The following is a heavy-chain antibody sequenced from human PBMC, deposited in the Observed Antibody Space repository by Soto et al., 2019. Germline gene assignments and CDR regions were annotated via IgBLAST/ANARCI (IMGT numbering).Heavy chain of an antibody. D-gene: IGHD3-10*01. CDR3: ARETAWFGEGPHLGYGMDV. Sequence: QVQLVESGGGVVQPGRSLRLSCAASGFTFSSSGMHWVRQAPGKGLEWVAVISYDGSNKYYGDSVKGRFTSCRDNSKNPLYPQRIGLGAEDTTVYYGARETAWFGEGPHLGYGMDVWGHGTTVTVSS. CDR1: GFTFSSSG. V-gene: IGHV3-30*03. J-gene: IGHJ6*02. CDR2: ISYDGSNK.